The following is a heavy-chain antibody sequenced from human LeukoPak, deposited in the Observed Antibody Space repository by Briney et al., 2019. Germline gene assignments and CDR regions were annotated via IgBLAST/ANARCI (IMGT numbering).Heavy chain of an antibody. CDR3: ARERIGGSYFLA. Sequence: SETLSLTCTVSGYSISSGYYWGWIRQPPGKGLEWIGSIYHSGSTYYNPSLKSRVTISVDTSKNQFSLKLSSVTAADTAVYYCARERIGGSYFLAWGQGTLVTVSS. J-gene: IGHJ4*02. CDR1: GYSISSGYY. CDR2: IYHSGST. D-gene: IGHD1-26*01. V-gene: IGHV4-38-2*02.